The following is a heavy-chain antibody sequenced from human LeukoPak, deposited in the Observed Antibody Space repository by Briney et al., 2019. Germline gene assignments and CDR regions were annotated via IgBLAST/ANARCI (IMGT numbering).Heavy chain of an antibody. J-gene: IGHJ4*02. Sequence: GGSLRLSCVGSGLMFRDYWMNWVRQVPGKGLEWVGNINEDGSVQDYVDSVRGRFSISRDNAKNSFYLQINDLRVEDTAIYYCATRESSMARSHWGQGTLVTVSS. V-gene: IGHV3-7*01. CDR2: INEDGSVQ. D-gene: IGHD3-10*01. CDR3: ATRESSMARSH. CDR1: GLMFRDYW.